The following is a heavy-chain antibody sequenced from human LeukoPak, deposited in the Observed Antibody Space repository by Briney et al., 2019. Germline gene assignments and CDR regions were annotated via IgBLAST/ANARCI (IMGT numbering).Heavy chain of an antibody. V-gene: IGHV4-38-2*02. Sequence: SETLSLTCTVSGYSISSGYYWGWIRQPPGKGLEWIGSIYHSGSTYYNPSLKSRVTISVDTSKNQFSLKLSSVTAADTAVYYCARRYGDYGDFDYWGQGTLVTVSS. D-gene: IGHD4-17*01. CDR3: ARRYGDYGDFDY. J-gene: IGHJ4*02. CDR2: IYHSGST. CDR1: GYSISSGYY.